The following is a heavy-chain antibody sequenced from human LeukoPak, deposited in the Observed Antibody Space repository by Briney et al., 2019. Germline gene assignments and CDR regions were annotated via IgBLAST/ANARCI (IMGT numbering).Heavy chain of an antibody. CDR3: ASNYGSGSYYNGIDY. V-gene: IGHV3-20*04. D-gene: IGHD3-10*01. CDR2: TNWNGGSI. Sequence: PGGSLRLSCAASESTFDDYAMSWARQAPGKGLEWDSGTNWNGGSIGYADCVKGRFTISRDNAKNSLYLQMNSLRAEDTAFYYCASNYGSGSYYNGIDYWGQGTLVTVSS. CDR1: ESTFDDYA. J-gene: IGHJ4*02.